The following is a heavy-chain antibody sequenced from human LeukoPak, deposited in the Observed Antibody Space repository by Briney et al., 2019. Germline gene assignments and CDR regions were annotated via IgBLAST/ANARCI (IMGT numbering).Heavy chain of an antibody. V-gene: IGHV3-64D*06. CDR2: ISSNGGTT. D-gene: IGHD7-27*01. Sequence: GGSLRLSGSVSGFTFSTYAMHWVRQAPGKGLEYFSGISSNGGTTYYADSVKGRFTISRDNSKNTLYLQRSSLRPEATAVYYCVKDHDWGAFHIWGQGTMVTVSS. CDR3: VKDHDWGAFHI. CDR1: GFTFSTYA. J-gene: IGHJ3*02.